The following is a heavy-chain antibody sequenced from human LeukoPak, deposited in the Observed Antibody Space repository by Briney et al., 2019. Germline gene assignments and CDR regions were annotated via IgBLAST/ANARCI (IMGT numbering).Heavy chain of an antibody. J-gene: IGHJ4*02. V-gene: IGHV4-61*02. CDR3: ARQMTTVVTPTGYFDY. Sequence: SQTLSLTCTVSGGSISSGSYYWSWIRQPAGKGLEWIGRIYTSGSTNYNPSLKSRVTISVDTSKNRFSLKLSSVTAADTAVYYCARQMTTVVTPTGYFDYWGQGTLVTVSS. CDR2: IYTSGST. D-gene: IGHD4-23*01. CDR1: GGSISSGSYY.